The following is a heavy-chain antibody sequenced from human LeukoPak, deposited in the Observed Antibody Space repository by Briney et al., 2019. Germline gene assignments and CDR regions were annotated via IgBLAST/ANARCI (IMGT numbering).Heavy chain of an antibody. V-gene: IGHV4-61*02. J-gene: IGHJ4*02. CDR1: GGSISSGSYY. D-gene: IGHD3-22*01. Sequence: PSETLSLTCTVSGGSISSGSYYWSWIRQPAGKGLEWIGRIYTGGSTNYNPSLKSRVTISVDTSKNPFSLKLSSVTAADTAVYYCARGPSPDYYDSSGYYYFDYWGQGTLVTVSS. CDR2: IYTGGST. CDR3: ARGPSPDYYDSSGYYYFDY.